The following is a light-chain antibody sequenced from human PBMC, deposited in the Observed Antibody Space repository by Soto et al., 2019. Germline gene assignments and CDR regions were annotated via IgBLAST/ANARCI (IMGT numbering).Light chain of an antibody. CDR3: QQYDTYSWT. J-gene: IGKJ1*01. CDR1: QSISGW. Sequence: DIQMTQSPSTLSASIGDRVTITCRASQSISGWLAWYQQKPGKAPKLLIYKASSLEGGVPARFSGSGSGTEFSLTISSLQSDDFATYYCQQYDTYSWTFGQGTKVE. CDR2: KAS. V-gene: IGKV1-5*03.